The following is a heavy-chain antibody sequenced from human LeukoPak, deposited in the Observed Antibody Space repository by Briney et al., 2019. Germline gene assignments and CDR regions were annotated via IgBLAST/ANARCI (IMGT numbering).Heavy chain of an antibody. D-gene: IGHD3-16*01. Sequence: GGSLRLSCAASGFTFSIYAMVWVRRAPGKGLEFVSSITGSSDNTYYADSVRGQFTISRDNSKFALYLQMHGLSADDTAVYYCAKEVTSYTYRGLDFWGQGILVTVSS. CDR3: AKEVTSYTYRGLDF. CDR2: ITGSSDNT. J-gene: IGHJ4*02. CDR1: GFTFSIYA. V-gene: IGHV3-23*01.